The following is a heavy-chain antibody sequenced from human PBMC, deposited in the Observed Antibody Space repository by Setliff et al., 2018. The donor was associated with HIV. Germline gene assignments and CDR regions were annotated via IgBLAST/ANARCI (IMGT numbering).Heavy chain of an antibody. D-gene: IGHD3-9*01. CDR2: IHPSDSDT. Sequence: PGESLKISCRGPGYSFTNSWIGWVRRMPGKGLEWMGIIHPSDSDTRYSPSFQGQVTISVDKSISTAYLQWSSLKASDTAVYYCASAALNGYYGTTPENYWGQGTLVTVSS. J-gene: IGHJ4*02. CDR1: GYSFTNSW. V-gene: IGHV5-51*01. CDR3: ASAALNGYYGTTPENY.